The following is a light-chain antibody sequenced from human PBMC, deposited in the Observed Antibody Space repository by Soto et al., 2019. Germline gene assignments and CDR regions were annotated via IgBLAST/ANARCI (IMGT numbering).Light chain of an antibody. J-gene: IGKJ2*01. V-gene: IGKV3-11*01. CDR2: DAS. CDR1: QSVSSY. CDR3: QQRSNWLPYT. Sequence: EIVLTQSPATLSLSPGERATLSCRASQSVSSYLAWYQQKPGQAPRLLLYDASNRATGIPARFSGSGSGTDFTLTISSLEPEDFAVYYCQQRSNWLPYTFGQGTKLEIK.